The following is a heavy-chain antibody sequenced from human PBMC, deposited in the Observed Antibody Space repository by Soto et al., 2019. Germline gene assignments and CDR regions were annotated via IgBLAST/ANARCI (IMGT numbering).Heavy chain of an antibody. D-gene: IGHD6-6*01. J-gene: IGHJ6*02. V-gene: IGHV4-31*03. CDR3: ARSIAARRHLPYGMDV. CDR2: IYYSGST. Sequence: PSETLSLTCTVSGGSISSGGYYWSWIRQRPGKGLEWIGYIYYSGSTYYNPSLKSRVTISVDTSKNQFSLKLSSVTAADTAVYYCARSIAARRHLPYGMDVWGQGTTVTVSS. CDR1: GGSISSGGYY.